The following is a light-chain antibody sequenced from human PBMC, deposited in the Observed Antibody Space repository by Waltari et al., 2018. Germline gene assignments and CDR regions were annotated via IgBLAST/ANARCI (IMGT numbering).Light chain of an antibody. CDR3: QVWDSGSGRPQVI. CDR2: DDN. CDR1: NIGSKS. J-gene: IGLJ2*01. V-gene: IGLV3-21*02. Sequence: SYVLTQPPSVSVAPGQTAIITCGGDNIGSKSVHWYQQRAGQAPVLVVHDDNDRPSGIPERLSGSNSGNTATLTISRVEAGDEADFYGQVWDSGSGRPQVIFGGGTRLTVL.